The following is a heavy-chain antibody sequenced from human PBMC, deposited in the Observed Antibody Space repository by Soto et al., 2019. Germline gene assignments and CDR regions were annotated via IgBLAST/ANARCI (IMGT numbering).Heavy chain of an antibody. V-gene: IGHV1-2*04. Sequence: ASVKVSCKASGYTFTGYYMHWVRQAPGQGLEWMGWINPNSGGTNYAQKFQGWVTMTRDTSISTAYMELSRLRSDDTAVYYCARGGGTAAAANNWFDPWGQGTLVTVSS. J-gene: IGHJ5*02. D-gene: IGHD6-13*01. CDR2: INPNSGGT. CDR1: GYTFTGYY. CDR3: ARGGGTAAAANNWFDP.